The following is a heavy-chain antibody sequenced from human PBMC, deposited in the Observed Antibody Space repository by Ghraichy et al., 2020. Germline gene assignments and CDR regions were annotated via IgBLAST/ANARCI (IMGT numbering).Heavy chain of an antibody. V-gene: IGHV3-7*01. J-gene: IGHJ4*02. CDR2: IKQDGSEK. CDR1: GFTFSSYW. CDR3: ARAVYSGTLRAFDY. Sequence: GGSLRLSCAASGFTFSSYWMTWLRQAPGRGLEWVANIKQDGSEKYYMGSLKGRFTISRDNAKNSLYLQMDSLRAEDTAVYYCARAVYSGTLRAFDYWGQGTLVTVSS. D-gene: IGHD1-26*01.